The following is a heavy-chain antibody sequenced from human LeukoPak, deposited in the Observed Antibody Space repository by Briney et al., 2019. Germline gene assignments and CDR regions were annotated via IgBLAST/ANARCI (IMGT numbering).Heavy chain of an antibody. CDR2: ISSSSSYI. CDR3: AKDGYYDFWSGYYPEPPSYYMDV. J-gene: IGHJ6*03. Sequence: GGSLRLSCAASGFTFSSYSMNWVRQAPGKGLEWVSSISSSSSYIYYADSVKGRFTISRDNSKNTLYLQMNSLRAEDTAVYYCAKDGYYDFWSGYYPEPPSYYMDVWGKGTTVTVSS. V-gene: IGHV3-21*01. D-gene: IGHD3-3*01. CDR1: GFTFSSYS.